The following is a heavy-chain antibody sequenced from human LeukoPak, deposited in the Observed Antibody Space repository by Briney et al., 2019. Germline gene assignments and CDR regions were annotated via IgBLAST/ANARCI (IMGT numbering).Heavy chain of an antibody. J-gene: IGHJ4*02. CDR3: AKRGVVIRVILVGFHKEAYYFDS. Sequence: GGSLRLSGPVSGITLMNYAMAGARQAPGKGLEGVAVIIGRGGGPNYADTVKRRLTISRDNYKNALYLQMNSLGAEDTAVYFCAKRGVVIRVILVGFHKEAYYFDSWGEGALVTVS. CDR2: IIGRGGGP. CDR1: GITLMNYA. D-gene: IGHD3-22*01. V-gene: IGHV3-23*01.